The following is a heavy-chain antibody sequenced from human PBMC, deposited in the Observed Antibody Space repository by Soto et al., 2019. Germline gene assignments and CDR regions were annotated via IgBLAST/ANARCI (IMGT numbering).Heavy chain of an antibody. J-gene: IGHJ6*03. CDR2: IYSGGST. Sequence: GGSLRLSCAASGFTVSSNYMSWVRQAPGKGLEWVSVIYSGGSTYYADSVKGRFTISRDNSKNTLYLQMNSLRAEDTAVYYCARVREVDYYYMDVWGKGTTVTVSS. CDR3: ARVREVDYYYMDV. CDR1: GFTVSSNY. V-gene: IGHV3-66*01.